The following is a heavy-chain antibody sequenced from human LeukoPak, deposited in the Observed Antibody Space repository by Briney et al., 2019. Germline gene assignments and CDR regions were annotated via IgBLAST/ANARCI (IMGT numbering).Heavy chain of an antibody. V-gene: IGHV4-59*01. Sequence: SETLSLTCSVSGVSIRSYYWSWIRQPPGKGLEWNGYIYYSGSTNYNPSLKSLVTISIDTSKNQFSLRLSSVTAADTAVYYCARVGSGCFDYWGQGALVTVSS. CDR1: GVSIRSYY. CDR2: IYYSGST. D-gene: IGHD6-19*01. J-gene: IGHJ4*02. CDR3: ARVGSGCFDY.